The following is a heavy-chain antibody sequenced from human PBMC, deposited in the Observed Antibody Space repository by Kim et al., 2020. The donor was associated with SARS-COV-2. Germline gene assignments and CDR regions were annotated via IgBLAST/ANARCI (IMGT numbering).Heavy chain of an antibody. Sequence: ASVKVSCKASGYTFTSYGISWVRQAPGQGLEWMGWISAYNGNTNYAQKLQGRVTMTTDTSTSTAYMELRSLRSDDTAVYYCARAPLGRYFDWLLYVYFDYWGQGTLVTVSS. CDR2: ISAYNGNT. V-gene: IGHV1-18*01. CDR3: ARAPLGRYFDWLLYVYFDY. J-gene: IGHJ4*02. CDR1: GYTFTSYG. D-gene: IGHD3-9*01.